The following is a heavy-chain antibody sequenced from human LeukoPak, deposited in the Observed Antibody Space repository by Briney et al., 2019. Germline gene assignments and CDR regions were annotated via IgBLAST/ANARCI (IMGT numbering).Heavy chain of an antibody. J-gene: IGHJ4*02. CDR2: IYYSGST. D-gene: IGHD4-11*01. Sequence: SETLSLTCTVSGGSISSGGYYWSWIRQHPGKGLEWIGDIYYSGSTYYNPSLKSRVTISVDTSKNQFSLKLTSVTAAGTAVYYCARLISVRHFDYWGQGTLVTVSS. CDR3: ARLISVRHFDY. V-gene: IGHV4-31*03. CDR1: GGSISSGGYY.